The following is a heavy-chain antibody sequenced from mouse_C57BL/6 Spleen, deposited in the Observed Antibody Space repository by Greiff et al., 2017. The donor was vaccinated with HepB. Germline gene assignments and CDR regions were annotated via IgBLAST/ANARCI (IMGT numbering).Heavy chain of an antibody. CDR2: ISDGGSYT. Sequence: EVKVVESGGGLVKPGGSLKLSCAASGFTFSSYAMSWVRQTPEKRLEWVATISDGGSYTYYPDNVKGRFTISRDNAKNNLYLQMSHLKSEDTAMYYCARDRVSTMITTRYYAMDYWGQGTSVTVSS. CDR1: GFTFSSYA. CDR3: ARDRVSTMITTRYYAMDY. V-gene: IGHV5-4*01. J-gene: IGHJ4*01. D-gene: IGHD2-4*01.